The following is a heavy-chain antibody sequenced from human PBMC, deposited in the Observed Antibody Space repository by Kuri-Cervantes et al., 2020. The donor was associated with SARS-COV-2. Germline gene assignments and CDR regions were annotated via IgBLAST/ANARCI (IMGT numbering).Heavy chain of an antibody. Sequence: ESLKISCTVSGGSISSSSYYWSWIRQPPGKGLEWIGSIYYSGSTYYSPSLKSRVTISVDMSKNQFSLKLSSVTAADTAVYYCARRNPTSSSSFDYWGQGTLVTVSS. CDR2: IYYSGST. J-gene: IGHJ4*02. CDR3: ARRNPTSSSSFDY. D-gene: IGHD6-6*01. CDR1: GGSISSSSYY. V-gene: IGHV4-39*01.